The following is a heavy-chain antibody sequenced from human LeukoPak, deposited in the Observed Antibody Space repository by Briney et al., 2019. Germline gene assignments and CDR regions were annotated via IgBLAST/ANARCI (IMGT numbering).Heavy chain of an antibody. Sequence: PGGSLRLSCAASGFPFSSYGIHWVRQAPGKGLEWVAVIWYDGSTKYYADSVKGPFTISRDNSKNTLYLQMNSLRAEDTAVYFCARSQSSSLIDYWGLGTLVTVSS. J-gene: IGHJ4*02. D-gene: IGHD6-13*01. CDR3: ARSQSSSLIDY. CDR1: GFPFSSYG. V-gene: IGHV3-33*01. CDR2: IWYDGSTK.